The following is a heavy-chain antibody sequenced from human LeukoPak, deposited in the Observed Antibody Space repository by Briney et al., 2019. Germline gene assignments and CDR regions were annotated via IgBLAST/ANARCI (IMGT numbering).Heavy chain of an antibody. CDR3: TSTYYYDSSGYSIDY. CDR1: GFTFSGSA. D-gene: IGHD3-22*01. CDR2: IRSKANSYAT. V-gene: IGHV3-73*01. J-gene: IGHJ4*02. Sequence: PGGSLRLXCAASGFTFSGSAMHWVRQASGKGLELVGRIRSKANSYATAYAASVKGRFTISRDDSKNTAYLQMNSLKTEDTAVYYCTSTYYYDSSGYSIDYWGQGTLVTVSS.